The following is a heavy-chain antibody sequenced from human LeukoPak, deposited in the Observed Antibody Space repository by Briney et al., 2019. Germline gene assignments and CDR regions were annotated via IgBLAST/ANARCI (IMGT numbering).Heavy chain of an antibody. D-gene: IGHD6-13*01. CDR2: FDPEDGET. Sequence: VSVKVSCKVSGYTLTEFSMRWVRQAPGKGLEWMGGFDPEDGETIYAQKFQGRVTMTEDTSTDTAYMELSSQRSEDTAVYYCATGISAAGTDYWGQGTLVTVSS. CDR1: GYTLTEFS. V-gene: IGHV1-24*01. J-gene: IGHJ4*02. CDR3: ATGISAAGTDY.